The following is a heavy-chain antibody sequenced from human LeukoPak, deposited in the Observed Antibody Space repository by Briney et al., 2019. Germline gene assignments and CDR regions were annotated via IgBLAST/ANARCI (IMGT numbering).Heavy chain of an antibody. V-gene: IGHV3-30-3*01. J-gene: IGHJ4*02. CDR3: ARMESIPDDYRLYFDY. CDR1: GFTFSSYA. Sequence: GRSLRLSCAASGFTFSSYAMHWVRQAPGKGLEWVAVISYDGSNKYYADSVKGRFTISRDNSKNTLYLQMNSLRAEDTAVYYCARMESIPDDYRLYFDYWGQGTLVTVSS. CDR2: ISYDGSNK. D-gene: IGHD4-11*01.